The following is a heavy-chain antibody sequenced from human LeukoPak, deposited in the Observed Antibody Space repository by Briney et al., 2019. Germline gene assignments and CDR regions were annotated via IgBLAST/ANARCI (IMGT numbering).Heavy chain of an antibody. Sequence: GGSLRLSCAASGFTFSSYWMHWVRQAPGKGLVWVPRINSDGSSTSYADSVKGRFTISRDNAKNTLYLQMNSLGAEDTAVYYCARSLVGATENYWGQGTLVTVSS. V-gene: IGHV3-74*01. D-gene: IGHD1-26*01. CDR3: ARSLVGATENY. J-gene: IGHJ4*02. CDR2: INSDGSST. CDR1: GFTFSSYW.